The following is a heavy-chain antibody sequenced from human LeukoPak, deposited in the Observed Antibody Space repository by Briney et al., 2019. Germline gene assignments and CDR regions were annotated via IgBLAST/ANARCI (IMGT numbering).Heavy chain of an antibody. J-gene: IGHJ6*03. D-gene: IGHD1-26*01. CDR1: GFTFSSYG. CDR3: AKEEVWDYYYYYMDV. CDR2: IRYDGSNK. V-gene: IGHV3-30*02. Sequence: PGGSLRLSCAASGFTFSSYGMHWVRQAPGKGLEWVAFIRYDGSNKYYADSVKGRFTISRDNSKNTLYLQMNSLRAEDTAVYYCAKEEVWDYYYYYMDVWDKGTTVTISS.